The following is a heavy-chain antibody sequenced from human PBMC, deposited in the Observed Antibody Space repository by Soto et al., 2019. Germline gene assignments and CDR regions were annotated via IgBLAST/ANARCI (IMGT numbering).Heavy chain of an antibody. J-gene: IGHJ5*02. CDR3: ARDPTP. CDR1: GGSLSSSNY. Sequence: PSETLSLTCAVSGGSLSSSNYWSWIRQHPGKGLEWIGYIYYSGNTYYNPSLKSRVTISVDTSKNQFSLKLSSVTAADTAVYYCARDPTPWGQGTLVTVSS. CDR2: IYYSGNT. V-gene: IGHV4-31*11.